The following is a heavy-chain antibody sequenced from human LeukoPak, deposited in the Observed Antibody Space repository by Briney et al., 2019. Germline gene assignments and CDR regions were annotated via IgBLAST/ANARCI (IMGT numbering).Heavy chain of an antibody. CDR2: ISWNSGSI. CDR3: AKEGGDSSGYYDY. V-gene: IGHV3-9*03. D-gene: IGHD3-22*01. J-gene: IGHJ4*02. Sequence: GGSLRLSCAASGFTFSTYWMSWVRQAPGKGLEWVSGISWNSGSIGYADSVKGRFTISRDNAKNSLYLQMNSLRAEDMALYYCAKEGGDSSGYYDYWGQGTLVTVSS. CDR1: GFTFSTYW.